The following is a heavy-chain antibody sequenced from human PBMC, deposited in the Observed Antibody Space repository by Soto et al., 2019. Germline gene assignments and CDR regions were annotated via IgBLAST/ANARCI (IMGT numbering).Heavy chain of an antibody. J-gene: IGHJ2*01. D-gene: IGHD2-21*02. V-gene: IGHV4-31*03. CDR3: ARAKVRRLYGGNSALFDL. CDR1: GGSISSGGYY. CDR2: IYYSGST. Sequence: PSETLSLTCTVSGGSISSGGYYWSWIRQHPGKGLEWIGYIYYSGSTYYNPSLKSRVTISVDTSKNQFSLKLSSVTAADTAVYYCARAKVRRLYGGNSALFDLWGRGTLVTLSS.